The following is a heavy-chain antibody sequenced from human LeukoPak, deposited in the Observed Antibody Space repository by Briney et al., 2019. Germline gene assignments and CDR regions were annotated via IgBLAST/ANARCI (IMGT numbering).Heavy chain of an antibody. J-gene: IGHJ4*02. V-gene: IGHV4-39*02. CDR1: GGSISSSSYY. CDR2: IYYSGST. Sequence: SETLSLTCTVSGGSISSSSYYWGWIRQPPGKGLEWIGSIYYSGSTYYNPSLKSRVTISVDTSKNQFSLKLSSVTAADTAVYYCARDSIYGGVDYWGQGTLVTVSS. D-gene: IGHD2-21*01. CDR3: ARDSIYGGVDY.